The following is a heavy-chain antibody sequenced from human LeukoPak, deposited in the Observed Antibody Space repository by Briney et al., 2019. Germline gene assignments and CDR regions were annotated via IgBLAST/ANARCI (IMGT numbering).Heavy chain of an antibody. J-gene: IGHJ6*03. Sequence: PGGSLRLSCAASGFTFSSYSMNWVRQAPGKGLEWVSYISSSSSTIYYADSVKGRFTISRDNAKNSLYPQMNSLRAEDTAVYYCARDAGSSGSVYYYYYYYMDVWGKGTTVTVSS. V-gene: IGHV3-48*01. CDR1: GFTFSSYS. CDR2: ISSSSSTI. D-gene: IGHD3-10*01. CDR3: ARDAGSSGSVYYYYYYYMDV.